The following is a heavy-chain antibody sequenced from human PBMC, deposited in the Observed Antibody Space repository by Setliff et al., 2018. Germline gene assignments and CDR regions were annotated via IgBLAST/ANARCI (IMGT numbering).Heavy chain of an antibody. Sequence: PRESLKISCAASGFTFSKYAMHWVRQAPGKGLEWVAVIWDDGTNKYYADSVRGRFTISRDNSKNTVYMQLNSLRPEDTALYHCAKGTEGALATDAFDIWGQGTMVTVSS. CDR2: IWDDGTNK. CDR1: GFTFSKYA. CDR3: AKGTEGALATDAFDI. D-gene: IGHD3-10*01. V-gene: IGHV3-33*03. J-gene: IGHJ3*02.